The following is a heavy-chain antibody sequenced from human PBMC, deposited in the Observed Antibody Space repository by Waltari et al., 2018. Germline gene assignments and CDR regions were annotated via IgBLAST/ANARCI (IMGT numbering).Heavy chain of an antibody. D-gene: IGHD5-18*01. CDR2: IYTSGST. V-gene: IGHV4-61*02. CDR3: ARDRTIGGYSYGQPYFDY. J-gene: IGHJ4*02. CDR1: GGSISSGSYY. Sequence: QVQLQESGPGLVKPSQTLSLTCTVSGGSISSGSYYWSWIRQPAGKGLEWIGRIYTSGSTNYTPSLKGRVTIAVDTSKNQFSLKLSSVTAADTAVYYCARDRTIGGYSYGQPYFDYWGQGTLVTVSS.